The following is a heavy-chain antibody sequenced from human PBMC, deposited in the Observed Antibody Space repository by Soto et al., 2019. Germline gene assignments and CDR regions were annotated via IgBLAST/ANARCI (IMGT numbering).Heavy chain of an antibody. D-gene: IGHD4-4*01. CDR1: GFTFSDYY. V-gene: IGHV3-11*06. Sequence: QVQLVESGGGLVKPGGSLRLSCAASGFTFSDYYMSWIRQAPGKGLEWVSYISSSSSYTNYADSVKGRFTISRDNAKNSLYLQMNSLRAEDTAVYYRARIVTTNYYYYGMDVWGQGTTVTVSS. CDR3: ARIVTTNYYYYGMDV. CDR2: ISSSSSYT. J-gene: IGHJ6*02.